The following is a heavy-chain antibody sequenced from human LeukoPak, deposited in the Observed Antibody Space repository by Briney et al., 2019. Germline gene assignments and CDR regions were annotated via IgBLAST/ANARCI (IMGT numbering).Heavy chain of an antibody. J-gene: IGHJ4*02. CDR3: ATCYSPYSGRGFDY. CDR2: IYTSGST. Sequence: PSETLSLTCTVSGGSISSYYWSWIRQPAGKGLEWIGRIYTSGSTNYNPSLKSRVTMSVDTSKNQFSLKLSSVTAADTAVYYCATCYSPYSGRGFDYWGQGTLVTVSS. D-gene: IGHD1-26*01. CDR1: GGSISSYY. V-gene: IGHV4-4*07.